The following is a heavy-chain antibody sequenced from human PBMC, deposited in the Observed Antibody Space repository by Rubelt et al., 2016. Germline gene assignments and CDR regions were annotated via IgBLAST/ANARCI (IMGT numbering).Heavy chain of an antibody. CDR2: IYTSGST. J-gene: IGHJ5*02. Sequence: QVQLQESGPGLVKPSETLSLTCTVSGGSISSYYWSWIRQPAGKGLEWIGRIYTSGSTNYNPSLKMWFTLSADTCKNQFSLKLGSVTAADTAVYYCAGDGYDSSGGDSREGGWFDPWGQGTLVTVSS. CDR3: AGDGYDSSGGDSREGGWFDP. D-gene: IGHD3-22*01. CDR1: GGSISSYY. V-gene: IGHV4-4*07.